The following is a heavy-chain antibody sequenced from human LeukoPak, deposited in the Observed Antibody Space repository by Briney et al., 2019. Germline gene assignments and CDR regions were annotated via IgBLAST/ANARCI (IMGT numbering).Heavy chain of an antibody. J-gene: IGHJ4*02. CDR2: INPNSGGT. D-gene: IGHD6-19*01. V-gene: IGHV1-2*06. CDR3: AREKYSSGWYYFDY. CDR1: GYTFTGYY. Sequence: ASVKVSCKASGYTFTGYYMHWVRQAPGQGLKWMGRINPNSGGTNYAQKFQGRVTMTRDTSISTAYMELSRLRSDDTAVYYCAREKYSSGWYYFDYWGQGTLVTVSS.